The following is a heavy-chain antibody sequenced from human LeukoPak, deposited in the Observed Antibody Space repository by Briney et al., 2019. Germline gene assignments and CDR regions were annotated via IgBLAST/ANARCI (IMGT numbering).Heavy chain of an antibody. CDR1: GFTFSSYA. D-gene: IGHD5-18*01. CDR3: AKEPSGYSYGSPFDY. J-gene: IGHJ4*02. CDR2: ISGNGGST. V-gene: IGHV3-23*01. Sequence: GGSLRLSCAASGFTFSSYAMSWVRQAPGKGLEWASGISGNGGSTYYADSLKGRFTISRDSSKNTLYLQMNNLRAEDTAVYHCAKEPSGYSYGSPFDYWGQGTLVTVSS.